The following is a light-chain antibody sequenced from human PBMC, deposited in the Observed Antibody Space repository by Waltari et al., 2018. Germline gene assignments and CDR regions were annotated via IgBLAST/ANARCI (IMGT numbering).Light chain of an antibody. CDR2: GAS. J-gene: IGKJ4*01. Sequence: EIVMTQSPGTLSVSPGERATLSCRASQSINNNLAWYQQKPGQAPRIPIYGASTRAPGIPARFSGSGSETEFTLTISSLQSEDFAVYYCQQYNTWPLTFGGGTKVEIK. CDR3: QQYNTWPLT. CDR1: QSINNN. V-gene: IGKV3-15*01.